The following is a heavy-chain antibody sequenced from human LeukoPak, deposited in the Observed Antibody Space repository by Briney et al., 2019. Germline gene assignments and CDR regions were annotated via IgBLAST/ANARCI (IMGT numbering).Heavy chain of an antibody. CDR1: GGSISSYY. CDR3: ARGGRSGWYLYYFDY. CDR2: IYYSGST. D-gene: IGHD6-19*01. J-gene: IGHJ4*02. Sequence: PSETLSLTCTVSGGSISSYYWSWIRQPPGKGLEWIGYIYYSGSTNYNPSLKSRVTISVDTSKNQFSLKLSSVTAADTAVYYCARGGRSGWYLYYFDYWGQGTLVTVSS. V-gene: IGHV4-59*01.